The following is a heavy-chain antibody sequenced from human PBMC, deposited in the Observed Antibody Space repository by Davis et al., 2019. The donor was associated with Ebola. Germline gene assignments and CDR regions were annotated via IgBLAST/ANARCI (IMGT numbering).Heavy chain of an antibody. J-gene: IGHJ4*02. CDR1: GYSFTTYW. V-gene: IGHV5-51*01. Sequence: GESLKISCKGSGYSFTTYWLGWVRQLPGKGLEWMGIIYPGDSDTRYSPSFQGQVTISADKSINTAYVQWSSLKASDTAIYYCVRHPSRGWYLDYWGQGTLVTVSS. CDR2: IYPGDSDT. CDR3: VRHPSRGWYLDY. D-gene: IGHD6-19*01.